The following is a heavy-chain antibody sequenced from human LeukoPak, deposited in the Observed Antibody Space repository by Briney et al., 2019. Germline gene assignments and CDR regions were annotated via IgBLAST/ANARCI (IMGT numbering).Heavy chain of an antibody. CDR3: ASQQAYYYYYYMDV. J-gene: IGHJ6*03. Sequence: PSETLSLTCTVSGGSISFSTYYWGWIRQPPGKGLDWIGSIYYSGNTNYNPSLKGRVTISVDTSKNQFSLKLSSVTAADTAVYYCASQQAYYYYYYMDVWGKGTTVTISS. D-gene: IGHD2-2*01. CDR1: GGSISFSTYY. V-gene: IGHV4-39*07. CDR2: IYYSGNT.